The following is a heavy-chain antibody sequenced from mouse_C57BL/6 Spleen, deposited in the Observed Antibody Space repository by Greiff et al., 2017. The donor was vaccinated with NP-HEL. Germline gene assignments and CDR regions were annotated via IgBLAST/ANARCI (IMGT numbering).Heavy chain of an antibody. CDR2: IDPSDSYT. V-gene: IGHV1-69*01. D-gene: IGHD4-1*01. CDR1: GYTFTSYW. Sequence: QVQLQQPGAELVMPGASVKLSCKASGYTFTSYWMHWVKQRPGQGLEWIGEIDPSDSYTNYNQKFKGKSTLTVDKSSSTAYMQLSSLTSEDSAVYYCARPSNWDGYFDYWGQGTTLTVSS. CDR3: ARPSNWDGYFDY. J-gene: IGHJ2*01.